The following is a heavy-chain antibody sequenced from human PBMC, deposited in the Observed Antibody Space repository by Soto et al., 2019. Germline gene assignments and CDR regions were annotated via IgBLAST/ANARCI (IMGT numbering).Heavy chain of an antibody. CDR1: GYTFTSYD. CDR2: MNPNSGNT. CDR3: ARGRGSAAPTYYYYYYMDV. J-gene: IGHJ6*03. Sequence: ASVKVSCKASGYTFTSYDINWLRQATGQGLEWMGWMNPNSGNTGYAQKFQGRVTMTRNTSISTAYMELSSLRSEDTAVYYCARGRGSAAPTYYYYYYMDVWGKGTTVTVSS. V-gene: IGHV1-8*01.